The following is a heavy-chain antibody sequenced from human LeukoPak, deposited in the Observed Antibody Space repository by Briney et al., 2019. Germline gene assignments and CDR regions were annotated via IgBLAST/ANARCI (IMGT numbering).Heavy chain of an antibody. J-gene: IGHJ4*02. CDR2: ISYDGSNK. CDR3: ARGGDIVATIEDNFDY. CDR1: GFTFSSYA. Sequence: GGSLRLSCAASGFTFSSYAMHWVRQAPGKGLEWVAVISYDGSNKYYADSVKGRFTISRDNSKNTLYLQMNSLRAEDTAVYYCARGGDIVATIEDNFDYWGQGTLVTVSS. V-gene: IGHV3-30-3*01. D-gene: IGHD5-12*01.